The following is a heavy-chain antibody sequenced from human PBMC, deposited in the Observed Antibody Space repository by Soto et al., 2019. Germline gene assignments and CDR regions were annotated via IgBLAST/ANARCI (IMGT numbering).Heavy chain of an antibody. CDR2: ISAYNGNT. CDR3: ARQKSSYYDYIWGNRDHAFDI. V-gene: IGHV1-18*01. D-gene: IGHD3-16*01. CDR1: GYTFTSYG. Sequence: ASVKVSCKASGYTFTSYGISWVRQAPGQGLEWMGWISAYNGNTNYAQKLQGRVTMTTDTSTSTAYMELRSLRSDDTAVYYCARQKSSYYDYIWGNRDHAFDIWGQGTMVTVSS. J-gene: IGHJ3*02.